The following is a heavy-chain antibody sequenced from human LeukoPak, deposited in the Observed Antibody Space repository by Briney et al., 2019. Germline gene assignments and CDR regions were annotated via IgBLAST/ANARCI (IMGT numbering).Heavy chain of an antibody. CDR3: ARQSKSGALFGGTSTYHFDN. Sequence: GESLKISCKGSGYSFTSYWIGWVRQMPGKGLEWMGIIYPGDSDTRYSPSFQGRVTISADKSITTAYLQWSSLKASDTAMYYCARQSKSGALFGGTSTYHFDNWGQGTLVTVSS. D-gene: IGHD3-3*01. J-gene: IGHJ4*02. CDR1: GYSFTSYW. V-gene: IGHV5-51*01. CDR2: IYPGDSDT.